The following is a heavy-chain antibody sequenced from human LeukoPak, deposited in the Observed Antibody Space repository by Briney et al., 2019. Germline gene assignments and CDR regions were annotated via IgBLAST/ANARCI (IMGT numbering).Heavy chain of an antibody. D-gene: IGHD2-15*01. CDR1: GFTFSSYS. CDR2: ISSSSSYI. CDR3: ARADYCSGGSCYPN. J-gene: IGHJ1*01. Sequence: GGSLRLSCAASGFTFSSYSMNWVRQAPGKGLEWVSSISSSSSYIHYADSVKGRFTISRDNAKNSLYLQMNSLRAEDTAVYYCARADYCSGGSCYPNWGQGTLVTVSS. V-gene: IGHV3-21*01.